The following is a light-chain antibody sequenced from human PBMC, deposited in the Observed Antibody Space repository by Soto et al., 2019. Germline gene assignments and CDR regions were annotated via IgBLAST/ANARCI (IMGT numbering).Light chain of an antibody. Sequence: DIQMTQSPSTLSASVVDSVTITFRASRSISDWLAWYQQKPGKAPELLIFDASNLKSGVSSRFSGSGSGTEFTLTISRLQPDDVATYYCLQYSSHSWTFGQGTKVDIK. CDR3: LQYSSHSWT. CDR2: DAS. J-gene: IGKJ1*01. V-gene: IGKV1-5*01. CDR1: RSISDW.